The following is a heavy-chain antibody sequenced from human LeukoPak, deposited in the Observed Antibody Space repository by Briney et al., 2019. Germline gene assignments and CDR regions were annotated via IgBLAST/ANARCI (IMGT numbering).Heavy chain of an antibody. CDR2: INPNSGGT. V-gene: IGHV1-2*02. CDR1: GYTFTGYY. J-gene: IGHJ6*03. Sequence: ASVKVSCQASGYTFTGYYIHWVLQAPGHGLEWMGWINPNSGGTNYAQKFPGRVTMTSDTSISTAYTELSGLRSDDTALYYCARDNSCSSSSCGNSYMDVWGKGTTVTVSS. CDR3: ARDNSCSSSSCGNSYMDV. D-gene: IGHD2-2*01.